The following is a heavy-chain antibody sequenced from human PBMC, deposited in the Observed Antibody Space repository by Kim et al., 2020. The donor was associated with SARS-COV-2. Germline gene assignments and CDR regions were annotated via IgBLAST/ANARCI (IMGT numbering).Heavy chain of an antibody. V-gene: IGHV4-59*01. CDR2: IYYSGST. J-gene: IGHJ4*02. CDR1: GVSISTYY. D-gene: IGHD3-22*01. Sequence: SETLSLTCTVSGVSISTYYLSWIRQPPGKGLEWIGYIYYSGSTNYNPSLKSRVTISVDTSKNQFSLKLNSVTAADTAVYYCARNYYYNSGFLPIDYWGQGTLVTVSS. CDR3: ARNYYYNSGFLPIDY.